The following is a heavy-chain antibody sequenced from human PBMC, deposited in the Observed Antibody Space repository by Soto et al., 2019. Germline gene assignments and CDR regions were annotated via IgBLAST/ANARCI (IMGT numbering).Heavy chain of an antibody. Sequence: PSEILSLTCTVSGGSISSSSYYWGWIRQPPGKGLEWIGTISYSGSTYYNPSLKSRVTISVDTSKNQFSLKLSSVTAADTAVYYCARLRMGSYYYGSSGYYTYGMDVWGQGTTVTVSS. CDR1: GGSISSSSYY. J-gene: IGHJ6*02. CDR3: ARLRMGSYYYGSSGYYTYGMDV. CDR2: ISYSGST. V-gene: IGHV4-39*01. D-gene: IGHD3-22*01.